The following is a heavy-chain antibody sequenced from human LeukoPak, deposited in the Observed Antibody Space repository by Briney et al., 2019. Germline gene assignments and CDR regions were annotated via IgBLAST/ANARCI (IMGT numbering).Heavy chain of an antibody. D-gene: IGHD6-6*01. CDR1: VCIYTGCY. V-gene: IGHV1-2*02. CDR2: IYPYSGDT. J-gene: IGHJ3*02. Sequence: ASVTVSCKASVCIYTGCYIHWVGPAPGQGLEWMGWIYPYSGDTNYAQNFQGRVTMTRDTSISTAYMELNGQKSDGTAVQHCARDLNNGSSLHIWGQGTMLTVSS. CDR3: ARDLNNGSSLHI.